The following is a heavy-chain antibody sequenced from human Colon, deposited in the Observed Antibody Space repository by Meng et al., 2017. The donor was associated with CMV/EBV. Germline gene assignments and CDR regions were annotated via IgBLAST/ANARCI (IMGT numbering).Heavy chain of an antibody. J-gene: IGHJ4*02. CDR2: ISAYNGNT. CDR3: ARRIAATGPLYYFDS. D-gene: IGHD6-13*01. V-gene: IGHV1-18*01. CDR1: GYLFSNYA. Sequence: ASVKVSCKTSGYLFSNYAVSWVRQAPGQGLEWMGWISAYNGNTNYAQKLQGRVTMTTDTSTSTAYMELRSLRSDDTAVYYCARRIAATGPLYYFDSWGQGTLVTVSS.